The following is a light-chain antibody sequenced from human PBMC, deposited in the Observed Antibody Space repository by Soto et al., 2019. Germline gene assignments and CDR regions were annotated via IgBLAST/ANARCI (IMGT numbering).Light chain of an antibody. CDR2: GAS. J-gene: IGKJ1*01. V-gene: IGKV3-20*01. Sequence: ETMMTQSPDTLSLSPGERASLSCRASQRISSTFLAWYQQKPGQAPRLLIYGASSRATGIPDRFSGSGSGTDFTLTISRLEAEDFAMYYCQQCGGSPTFGQGTKVDIK. CDR1: QRISSTF. CDR3: QQCGGSPT.